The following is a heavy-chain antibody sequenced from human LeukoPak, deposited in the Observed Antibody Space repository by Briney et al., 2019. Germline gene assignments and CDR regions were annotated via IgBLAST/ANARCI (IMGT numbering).Heavy chain of an antibody. CDR3: ARGAMITFGGVIALFDY. CDR1: GGSFSGYY. CDR2: INHSGST. Sequence: KSSEILSLTCAVYGGSFSGYYWSWIRQPPGKGLEWIGEINHSGSTNYNPSLKSRVTISVDTSKNQFSLKLSSVTAADTAVYYCARGAMITFGGVIALFDYWGQGTLVTVSS. V-gene: IGHV4-34*01. J-gene: IGHJ4*02. D-gene: IGHD3-16*02.